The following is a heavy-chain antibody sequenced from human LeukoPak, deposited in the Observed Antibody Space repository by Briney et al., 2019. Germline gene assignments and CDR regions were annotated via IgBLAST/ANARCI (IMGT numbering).Heavy chain of an antibody. V-gene: IGHV2-5*08. CDR2: IYWDDDK. D-gene: IGHD6-19*01. J-gene: IGHJ4*02. CDR3: AHGDGEGIAVALDY. Sequence: TLSLTCTVSGGSISSYYWSWIRQPPGKALEWLALIYWDDDKRYSPSLKSRLTITKDTSKNQVVLTMTNMDPVDTATYYCAHGDGEGIAVALDYWGQGTLVTVSS. CDR1: GGSISSYYW.